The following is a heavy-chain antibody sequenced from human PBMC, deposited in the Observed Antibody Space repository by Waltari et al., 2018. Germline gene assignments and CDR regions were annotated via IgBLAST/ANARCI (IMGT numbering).Heavy chain of an antibody. Sequence: EVHLVESGGGLVQPGGSLRLSCAASGFRFSNYWMNWVRQASEKGLEWVANIEQDGSEKNYVDSVKGRFTISRDNAKSSVYLQMNSLRAEDTAVYYCAGGSGWLPDSWGQGTLVTVSS. J-gene: IGHJ4*02. D-gene: IGHD6-19*01. CDR2: IEQDGSEK. CDR1: GFRFSNYW. V-gene: IGHV3-7*04. CDR3: AGGSGWLPDS.